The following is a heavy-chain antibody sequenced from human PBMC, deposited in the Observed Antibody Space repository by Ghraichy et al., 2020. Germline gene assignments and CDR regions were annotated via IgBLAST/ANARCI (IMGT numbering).Heavy chain of an antibody. CDR3: AREEMVRGAIAHAY. Sequence: SETPSLTCTVSGGSISGYYWSWIRQPPGKGLEWIGDIYYSGSTNYNPSLKSRVTISVDTSKNQFSLKLSSVTAADTAVYYCAREEMVRGAIAHAYWGQGTLLTV. D-gene: IGHD3-10*01. V-gene: IGHV4-59*01. CDR1: GGSISGYY. CDR2: IYYSGST. J-gene: IGHJ4*02.